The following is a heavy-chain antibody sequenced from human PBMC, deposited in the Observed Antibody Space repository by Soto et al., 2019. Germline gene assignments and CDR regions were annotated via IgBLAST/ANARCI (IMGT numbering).Heavy chain of an antibody. J-gene: IGHJ6*02. V-gene: IGHV3-30-3*01. CDR2: ISYDGTNK. CDR3: ARSKGDCVSGICYSPGTATHYALDG. D-gene: IGHD2-21*02. Sequence: QVQLVESGGCVVQPGRSLRLSCAASGFTLSSYAMYWVRQPPGKGLEWVALISYDGTNKHYADSMKGRVTIYSDNYKGTVLLQMKSPRPHDTAKYSSARSKGDCVSGICYSPGTATHYALDGWGHGTAVIVSS. CDR1: GFTLSSYA.